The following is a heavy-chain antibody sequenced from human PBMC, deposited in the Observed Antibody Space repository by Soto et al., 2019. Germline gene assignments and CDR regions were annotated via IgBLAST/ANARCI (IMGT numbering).Heavy chain of an antibody. Sequence: LRLSCAASGFTFSSYWMHWVRQAPGKGLEWVSLVSATAGTTYYTDSVKGRFTISRDNSRNTVYLQMNSLRADDTAVYYCAKDRLAGGFDYWGQGTLVTVSS. CDR1: GFTFSSYW. V-gene: IGHV3-23*01. J-gene: IGHJ4*02. CDR2: VSATAGTT. CDR3: AKDRLAGGFDY. D-gene: IGHD3-16*01.